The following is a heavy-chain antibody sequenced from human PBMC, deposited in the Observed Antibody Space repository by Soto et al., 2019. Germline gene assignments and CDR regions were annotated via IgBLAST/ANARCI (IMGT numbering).Heavy chain of an antibody. V-gene: IGHV3-15*01. CDR1: GFTYSNAW. J-gene: IGHJ4*02. D-gene: IGHD2-8*01. CDR3: TTLLNGPFDY. CDR2: MKSKTDGGTT. Sequence: PGGSLRLSCAASGFTYSNAWMSWLRQDPGKGLGWVGRMKSKTDGGTTDYAAPVKGRFTISRDDSKNTLYLQMNSLKTEDTAVYYCTTLLNGPFDYWGQGTLVTVSS.